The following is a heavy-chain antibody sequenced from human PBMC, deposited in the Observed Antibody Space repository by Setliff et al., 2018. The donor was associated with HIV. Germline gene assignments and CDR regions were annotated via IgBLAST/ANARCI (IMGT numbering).Heavy chain of an antibody. D-gene: IGHD5-12*01. CDR2: IYYSGST. CDR3: ARDRGGGYNNLDY. Sequence: PSETLSLTCTVSGDFFSSDYYWGWIRQSPGKGLEWIGYIYYSGSTYYNPSLKSRVTISVDTSKNQFSLKVSSVTAADTAVYYCARDRGGGYNNLDYWGQGTLVTVSS. CDR1: GDFFSSDYY. J-gene: IGHJ4*02. V-gene: IGHV4-30-4*08.